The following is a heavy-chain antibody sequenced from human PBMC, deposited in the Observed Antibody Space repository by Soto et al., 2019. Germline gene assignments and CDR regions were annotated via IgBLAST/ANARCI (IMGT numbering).Heavy chain of an antibody. Sequence: EVQLVESGGGLVQPGGSLRLSCAASGFILTDHYMDWVRQAPGKGLEWVGRTTNKANSYTTEYAASVKGRFTISRDDSKNSLYLHMNSLKTDDTAVYYCASLAGAKEGLDYWGQGTLVIVSS. J-gene: IGHJ4*02. V-gene: IGHV3-72*01. CDR2: TTNKANSYTT. CDR1: GFILTDHY. D-gene: IGHD1-26*01. CDR3: ASLAGAKEGLDY.